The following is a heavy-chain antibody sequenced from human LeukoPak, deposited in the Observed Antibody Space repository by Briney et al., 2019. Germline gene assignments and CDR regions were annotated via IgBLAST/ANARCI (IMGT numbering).Heavy chain of an antibody. V-gene: IGHV3-9*01. D-gene: IGHD7-27*01. CDR1: GFTFDDYA. CDR2: ISWNSGSI. Sequence: GRSLRLSCAASGFTFDDYAMHWVRQAPGKGLEWVSGISWNSGSIGYADSVKGRFTISRDNAKNSLYLQMNSLRAEDTALYYCAKDTGDLDYSDYWGQGTLVTVSS. J-gene: IGHJ4*02. CDR3: AKDTGDLDYSDY.